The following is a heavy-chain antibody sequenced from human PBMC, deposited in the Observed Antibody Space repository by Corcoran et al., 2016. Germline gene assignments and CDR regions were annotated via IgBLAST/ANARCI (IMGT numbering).Heavy chain of an antibody. Sequence: EVQLVDSGGGLVQPGGSLRLSCVASGFTFGSYWMAWVRQAPGKGLEWVATIKEDGTERYYVDSVKGRFTISRDSAKDSMFLQMNRLSAEDTAVYYCARDPLRRYDYWGQGILVIVSS. V-gene: IGHV3-7*01. CDR2: IKEDGTER. CDR3: ARDPLRRYDY. D-gene: IGHD3-16*01. J-gene: IGHJ4*02. CDR1: GFTFGSYW.